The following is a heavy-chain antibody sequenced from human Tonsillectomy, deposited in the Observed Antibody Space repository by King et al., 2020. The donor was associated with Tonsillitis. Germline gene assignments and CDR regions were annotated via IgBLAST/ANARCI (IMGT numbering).Heavy chain of an antibody. Sequence: VQLVESGGGVVQPGRSLSLSCAASGFTFSSYAMHWVRQAPGKGLEWLGVISYDGGTKYYADSVNGRVTISRDNSKNTQNLQMNSLRAEDTALYYCAKDRGSGWYWGAFHIWGQGTMVTVSS. CDR1: GFTFSSYA. V-gene: IGHV3-30-3*01. D-gene: IGHD6-19*01. CDR2: ISYDGGTK. J-gene: IGHJ3*02. CDR3: AKDRGSGWYWGAFHI.